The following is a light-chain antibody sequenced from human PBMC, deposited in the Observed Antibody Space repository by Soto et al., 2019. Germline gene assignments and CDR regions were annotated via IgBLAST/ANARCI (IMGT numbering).Light chain of an antibody. CDR3: AAWDDSLSGWV. Sequence: QSVLTQPPSASGTPGQRVTISCSGSSSNIGSNYVYWYQQLPGTAPKLLIYRNNQRPSGVPERFSGSKSGTSASLAISGLRSEDEADYYCAAWDDSLSGWVFGGGTKVTVL. CDR2: RNN. CDR1: SSNIGSNY. V-gene: IGLV1-47*01. J-gene: IGLJ3*02.